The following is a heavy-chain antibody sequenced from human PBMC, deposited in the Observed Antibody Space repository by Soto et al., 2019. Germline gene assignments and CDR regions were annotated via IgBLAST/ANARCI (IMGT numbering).Heavy chain of an antibody. J-gene: IGHJ6*02. CDR1: GGSISSADHY. V-gene: IGHV4-30-4*01. CDR2: IYYSGTT. CDR3: ARALIQLWPHYYYGMDV. D-gene: IGHD5-18*01. Sequence: PVSLTCTVSGGSISSADHYWSWIRQPPGKGLEWIGYIYYSGTTYYNSSLKSRVTISVDTSMNQFSLKVSSVTAADTAVYYCARALIQLWPHYYYGMDVWGQGTTVTVSS.